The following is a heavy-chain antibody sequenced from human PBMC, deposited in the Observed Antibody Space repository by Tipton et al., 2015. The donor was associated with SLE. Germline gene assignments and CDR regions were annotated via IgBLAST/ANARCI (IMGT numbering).Heavy chain of an antibody. J-gene: IGHJ4*02. CDR2: INHSGST. CDR1: GGSISSGSYY. CDR3: ARGPPFDY. V-gene: IGHV4-39*07. Sequence: TLSLTCTVSGGSISSGSYYWSWIRQPPGKGLEWIGEINHSGSTNYNPSLKSRVTISVDTSKNQFSLKLSSVTAADTAVYYCARGPPFDYWGQGTLVTVSS.